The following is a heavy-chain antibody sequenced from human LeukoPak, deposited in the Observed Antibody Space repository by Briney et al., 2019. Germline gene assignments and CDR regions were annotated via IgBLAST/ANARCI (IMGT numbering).Heavy chain of an antibody. Sequence: ASVKVSFKSSGGTFTSYAISWGRKPPGQGLEWMGGVIPIFGTANYAQKFQGRVTITTDESTSTAYMELSRLRYEDTAVYYCAREVDTGRGYAFDIWGQGTMVTVSS. D-gene: IGHD5-18*01. V-gene: IGHV1-69*05. CDR2: VIPIFGTA. J-gene: IGHJ3*02. CDR3: AREVDTGRGYAFDI. CDR1: GGTFTSYA.